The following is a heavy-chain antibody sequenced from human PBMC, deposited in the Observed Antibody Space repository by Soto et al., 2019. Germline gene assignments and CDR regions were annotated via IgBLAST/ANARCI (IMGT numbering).Heavy chain of an antibody. Sequence: QVQLVESGGGVVQPGKSLRLSCAASGFTFSTYGIHWVRQAPGKGLEWVALISYDGRSKYYGDSVKGRFIISRDNSHNTVSLQMNSLRADDTAVYFCAKEQLAMTVVVADYFDSWGQGTLVTVSS. V-gene: IGHV3-30*18. D-gene: IGHD3-22*01. J-gene: IGHJ4*02. CDR1: GFTFSTYG. CDR3: AKEQLAMTVVVADYFDS. CDR2: ISYDGRSK.